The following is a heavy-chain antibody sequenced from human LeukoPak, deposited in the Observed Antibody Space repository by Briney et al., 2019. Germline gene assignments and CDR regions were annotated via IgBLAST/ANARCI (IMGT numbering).Heavy chain of an antibody. J-gene: IGHJ4*02. Sequence: GGSLRLSCAASGFTFSSFGMNWVRQAPGKGLEWVSYISSSSSTIYYADSVKGRFTIFRDNAKNSLYLQMSSLRDEDTAVYYCARDREGQWLKVVDYWGQGTLVTVSS. V-gene: IGHV3-48*02. CDR1: GFTFSSFG. CDR2: ISSSSSTI. CDR3: ARDREGQWLKVVDY. D-gene: IGHD3-22*01.